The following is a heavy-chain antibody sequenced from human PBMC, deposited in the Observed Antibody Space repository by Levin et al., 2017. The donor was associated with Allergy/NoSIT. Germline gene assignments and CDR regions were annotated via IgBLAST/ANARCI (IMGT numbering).Heavy chain of an antibody. CDR3: ARAPGSYGDYVLDFDAFDI. D-gene: IGHD4-17*01. CDR2: ISYDGSNK. J-gene: IGHJ3*02. V-gene: IGHV3-30-3*01. CDR1: GFTFSSYA. Sequence: PGGSLRLSCAASGFTFSSYAMHWVRQAPGKGLEWVAVISYDGSNKYYADSVKGRFTISRDNSKNTLYLQMNSLRAEDTAVYYCARAPGSYGDYVLDFDAFDIWGQGTMVTVSS.